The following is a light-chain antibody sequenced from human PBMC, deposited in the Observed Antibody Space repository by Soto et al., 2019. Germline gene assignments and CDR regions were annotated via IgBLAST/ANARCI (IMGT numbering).Light chain of an antibody. CDR1: SSNIGAGYD. CDR3: QSYDSSLSGYAV. J-gene: IGLJ7*01. CDR2: GNS. V-gene: IGLV1-40*01. Sequence: QSVLTQPPSVSGAPGQRVTISCTGSSSNIGAGYDVHWYQQLPGTAPKLLIYGNSNRPSGVPDRFSGSKSGTSASLASTVLQAEDEADDYCQSYDSSLSGYAVFGGGTQLTVL.